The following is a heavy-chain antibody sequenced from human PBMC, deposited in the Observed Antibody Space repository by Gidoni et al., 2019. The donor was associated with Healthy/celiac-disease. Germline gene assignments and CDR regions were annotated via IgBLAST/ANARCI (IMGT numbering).Heavy chain of an antibody. V-gene: IGHV4-4*02. J-gene: IGHJ6*03. CDR3: ARRGYEQWLVPPYYYYMDV. CDR2: IYHSGST. CDR1: GGSISRSNW. Sequence: QVQLQESGPGLVKPSGTLSLTCAVSGGSISRSNWWSWVRQPPGKGLEWIGEIYHSGSTNYNPSLKSRVTISVDKSKNQFSLKLSSVTAADTAVYYCARRGYEQWLVPPYYYYMDVWGKGTTVTVSS. D-gene: IGHD6-19*01.